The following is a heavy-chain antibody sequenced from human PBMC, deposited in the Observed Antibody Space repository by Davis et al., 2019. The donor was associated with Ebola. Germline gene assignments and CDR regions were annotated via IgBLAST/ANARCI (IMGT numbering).Heavy chain of an antibody. Sequence: HTGGSLRLSCAASGFTFSSYWMHWVRHAPGKGLVWVSRINSDGSSTNYADSVKGRFTISRDNAKNTLYLQMNSLRAEDTAVYYCARAWYYYDSSGYYRAYYGMDVWGQGTTVTVSS. V-gene: IGHV3-74*01. D-gene: IGHD3-22*01. J-gene: IGHJ6*02. CDR1: GFTFSSYW. CDR3: ARAWYYYDSSGYYRAYYGMDV. CDR2: INSDGSST.